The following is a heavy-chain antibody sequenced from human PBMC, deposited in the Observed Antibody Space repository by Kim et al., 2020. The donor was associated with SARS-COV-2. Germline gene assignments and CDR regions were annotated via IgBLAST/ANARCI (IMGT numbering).Heavy chain of an antibody. CDR2: LSYSGST. CDR1: GGSISSSSYN. D-gene: IGHD1-1*01. CDR3: ARELHMELLGRALDWF. J-gene: IGHJ5*01. Sequence: SETLSLTCTVSGGSISSSSYNWGWIRQPPGKGLEWIGGLSYSGSTFYNPSLQSRVTISVATSKNQFSLRLTSATAADPPIYRCARELHMELLGRALDWF. V-gene: IGHV4-39*07.